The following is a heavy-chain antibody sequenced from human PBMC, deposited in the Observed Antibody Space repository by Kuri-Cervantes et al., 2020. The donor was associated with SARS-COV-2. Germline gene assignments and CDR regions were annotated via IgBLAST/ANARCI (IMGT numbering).Heavy chain of an antibody. D-gene: IGHD6-13*01. CDR1: GGSISSYY. CDR3: ARGGGGSSWYFDY. J-gene: IGHJ4*02. CDR2: IYYSGST. Sequence: SGGSISSYYWSWLRQPPGKGLEWIGYIYYSGSTNYNPSLKSRVTISVDTSKNQFSLKLSSVTAADTAVYYCARGGGGSSWYFDYWGQGTLVTVSS. V-gene: IGHV4-59*12.